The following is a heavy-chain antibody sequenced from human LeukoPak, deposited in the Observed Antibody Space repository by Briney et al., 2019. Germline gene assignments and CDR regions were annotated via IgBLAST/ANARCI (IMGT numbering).Heavy chain of an antibody. CDR1: GFTFSSYE. V-gene: IGHV3-48*03. D-gene: IGHD3-16*01. J-gene: IGHJ4*02. CDR3: ARDPPSRGTRYFDY. Sequence: QPGGSLRLSCAASGFTFSSYEMNWVRQAPGKGLERVSYISSSGSTIYYADSVKGRFTISRDNAKNSLYLQMNSLRAEDTAVYYCARDPPSRGTRYFDYWGQGTLVTVSS. CDR2: ISSSGSTI.